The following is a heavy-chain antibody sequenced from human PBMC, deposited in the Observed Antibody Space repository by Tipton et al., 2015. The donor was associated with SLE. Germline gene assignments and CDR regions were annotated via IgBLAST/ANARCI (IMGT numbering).Heavy chain of an antibody. CDR3: ARFMISVGFDY. CDR2: IYYTGSS. Sequence: PGLVKPSETLSLTCTVSGGSMNDYYWSWIRQPPGKGLEWIGYIYYTGSSNHNPSLKGRVTMSVDTSKNQFSLSVNSVTAADTAVYYCARFMISVGFDYWGQGTLVTVSS. CDR1: GGSMNDYY. D-gene: IGHD3-16*01. V-gene: IGHV4-59*01. J-gene: IGHJ4*02.